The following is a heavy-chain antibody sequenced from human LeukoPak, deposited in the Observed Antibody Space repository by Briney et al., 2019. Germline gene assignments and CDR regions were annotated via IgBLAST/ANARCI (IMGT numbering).Heavy chain of an antibody. J-gene: IGHJ6*03. CDR2: ISTYNGTT. D-gene: IGHD2-15*01. Sequence: ASVKVSCKAFGYTFTSYDISWVRQAPGQGLEWMGWISTYNGTTNYAQNLQGRVTMTTDTSTSTAYMELRSLRSDDMAVYYCARVVVAAAVYYYYYYMDVWGKGTTVTVSS. CDR1: GYTFTSYD. CDR3: ARVVVAAAVYYYYYYMDV. V-gene: IGHV1-18*03.